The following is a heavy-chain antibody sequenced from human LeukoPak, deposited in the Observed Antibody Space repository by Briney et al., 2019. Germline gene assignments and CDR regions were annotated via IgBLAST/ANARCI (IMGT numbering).Heavy chain of an antibody. J-gene: IGHJ3*02. CDR2: ISWDSNSI. Sequence: PGGSLRLSCAASGFTFDQSAMHWVRQAQGKGLEWASGISWDSNSIIYADSVKGRFAISRDNAKNSLYLQMNSLRADDTALYYCAKAVAAPGAFDIWGQGTVVTVSS. D-gene: IGHD6-19*01. CDR1: GFTFDQSA. V-gene: IGHV3-9*01. CDR3: AKAVAAPGAFDI.